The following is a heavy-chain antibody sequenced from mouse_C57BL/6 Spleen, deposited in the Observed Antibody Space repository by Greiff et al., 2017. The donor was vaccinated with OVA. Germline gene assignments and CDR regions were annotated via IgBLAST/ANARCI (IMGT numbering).Heavy chain of an antibody. J-gene: IGHJ2*01. CDR3: ARGHYYGSSFDY. Sequence: EVQRVESEGGLVQPGSSMKLSCTASGFTFSDYYMARVRQVPEKGLEWVANINYDGSSTYYLDSLKSRFIISRDNAKNILYLQMSSLKSEDTATYYCARGHYYGSSFDYWGQGTTLTVSS. D-gene: IGHD1-1*01. CDR2: INYDGSST. CDR1: GFTFSDYY. V-gene: IGHV5-16*01.